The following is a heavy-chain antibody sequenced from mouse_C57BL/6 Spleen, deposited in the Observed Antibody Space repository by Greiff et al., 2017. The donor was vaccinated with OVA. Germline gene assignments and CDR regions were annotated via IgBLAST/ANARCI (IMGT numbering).Heavy chain of an antibody. CDR1: GFSLTSYG. J-gene: IGHJ2*01. D-gene: IGHD4-1*01. CDR2: IWRGGST. Sequence: VQLQQSGPGLVQPSQSLSITCTVSGFSLTSYGVHWVRQSPGKGLEWLGVIWRGGSTDYNAAFMSRLSITKDNSKSQVFFKMNSLQADDTAIYYCAKNRNWDEGYFDYWGQGTTLTVSS. CDR3: AKNRNWDEGYFDY. V-gene: IGHV2-5*01.